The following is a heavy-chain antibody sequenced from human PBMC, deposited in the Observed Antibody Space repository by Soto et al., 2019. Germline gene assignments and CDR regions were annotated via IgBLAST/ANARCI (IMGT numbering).Heavy chain of an antibody. D-gene: IGHD2-2*01. CDR1: RFTFSNYA. Sequence: EVELLESGGGLVQRGGSLRLSCAASRFTFSNYAMTWVRQAPGKGLEWVSVISGSGDSTYYADSVKGRFTISRDNSKNTLSLQRHCLRAEATGIYYCATGLGPAADFGLDVWGQGTTVTVSS. CDR2: ISGSGDST. V-gene: IGHV3-23*01. J-gene: IGHJ6*02. CDR3: ATGLGPAADFGLDV.